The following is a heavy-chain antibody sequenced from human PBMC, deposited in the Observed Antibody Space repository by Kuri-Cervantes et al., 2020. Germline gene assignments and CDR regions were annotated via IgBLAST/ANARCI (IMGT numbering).Heavy chain of an antibody. V-gene: IGHV4-4*02. CDR1: GGSISSTNW. CDR2: IHHHGNT. CDR3: ARAVIHDSSGRGLGY. Sequence: SETLSLTCAVSGGSISSTNWWSWVRQPPGKGLEWIGEIHHHGNTNYNPSLKSRVSISIDKSKNQFSLKLSSVTAADTAVYYCARAVIHDSSGRGLGYWGHGTLVTVSS. D-gene: IGHD3-22*01. J-gene: IGHJ4*01.